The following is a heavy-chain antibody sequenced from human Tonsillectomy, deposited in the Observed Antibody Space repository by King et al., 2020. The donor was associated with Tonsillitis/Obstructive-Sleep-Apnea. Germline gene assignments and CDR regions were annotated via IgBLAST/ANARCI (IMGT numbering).Heavy chain of an antibody. Sequence: QLQESGPGLVKPSVTLSLTCAVSGASISSSDWWSWVRQPPGKGLEWIGEIYHSGGTNYNPSLKSRVTISLDKSKNQFSLKLSSVTAADPAVYYCARAGWHTPGFDYWGQGTLVTVSS. CDR1: GASISSSDW. V-gene: IGHV4-4*02. J-gene: IGHJ4*02. CDR3: ARAGWHTPGFDY. CDR2: IYHSGGT. D-gene: IGHD2-15*01.